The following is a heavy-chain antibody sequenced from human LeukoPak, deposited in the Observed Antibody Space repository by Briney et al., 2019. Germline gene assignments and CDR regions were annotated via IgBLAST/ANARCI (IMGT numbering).Heavy chain of an antibody. D-gene: IGHD1-1*01. CDR2: MHPNGGDT. Sequence: ASVKVSCKTSGYTFTTFEINWVRQATGQGLEWMGWMHPNGGDTGYAQKFQGRVTMTRNTSISTAYMELSSPRPEDTAVYYCARHFGTGDNFDYWGQGTLLIVSS. J-gene: IGHJ4*02. V-gene: IGHV1-8*02. CDR3: ARHFGTGDNFDY. CDR1: GYTFTTFE.